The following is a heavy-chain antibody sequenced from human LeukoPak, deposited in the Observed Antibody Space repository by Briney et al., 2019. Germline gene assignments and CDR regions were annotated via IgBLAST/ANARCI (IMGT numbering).Heavy chain of an antibody. CDR2: ISAYNGIT. Sequence: ASVKVSCKASGYTFTSYGISWVRQAPGQGLEWMGWISAYNGITNYAQKLQGRVTMTTDTSTSTAYMELRSLRSDDTAVYYCATNENWGTDLHFDYWGKGTLVTVSS. CDR3: ATNENWGTDLHFDY. D-gene: IGHD7-27*01. V-gene: IGHV1-18*01. J-gene: IGHJ4*02. CDR1: GYTFTSYG.